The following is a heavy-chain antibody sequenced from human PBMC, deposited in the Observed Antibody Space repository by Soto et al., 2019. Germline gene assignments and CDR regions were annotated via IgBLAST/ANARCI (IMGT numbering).Heavy chain of an antibody. D-gene: IGHD3-3*01. Sequence: GASVKVSCKASGGTFSSYAISWVRQAPGQGLEWMGGIIPIFGTANYAQKFQGRVTITADESTSTAYMELSSLRSEDTAVYYCASLRFLEWYPQRYYYYGMDVWGQGTTVTVSS. J-gene: IGHJ6*02. CDR1: GGTFSSYA. V-gene: IGHV1-69*13. CDR2: IIPIFGTA. CDR3: ASLRFLEWYPQRYYYYGMDV.